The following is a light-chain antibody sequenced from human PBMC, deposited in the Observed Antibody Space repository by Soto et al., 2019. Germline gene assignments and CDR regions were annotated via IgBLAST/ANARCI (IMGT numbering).Light chain of an antibody. CDR2: TDN. CDR3: AAWDDSLNGLYV. CDR1: SANIGINT. Sequence: QSVLTQPPSSSGTPGQRVTISWSVSSANIGINTVNWYQQVPGTAPTLLIYTDNQRPSGVPDRFSGSKSGTSASLAISGLQSEDEADSYCAAWDDSLNGLYVFGTGTKVTVL. V-gene: IGLV1-44*01. J-gene: IGLJ1*01.